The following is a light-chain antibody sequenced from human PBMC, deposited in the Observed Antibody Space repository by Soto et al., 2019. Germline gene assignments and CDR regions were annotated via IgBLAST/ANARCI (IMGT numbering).Light chain of an antibody. CDR2: AAS. V-gene: IGKV1-13*02. CDR3: QQYNSYPIT. J-gene: IGKJ5*01. Sequence: AIQLTQSPSSLSASVGDRVTITCRASQGIRSALGWYQQKPGKVPKLLIYAASTLQSGVPSRFSGSGFGTDFTLTINSLQPEDFATYYCQQYNSYPITFGQGTRLEI. CDR1: QGIRSA.